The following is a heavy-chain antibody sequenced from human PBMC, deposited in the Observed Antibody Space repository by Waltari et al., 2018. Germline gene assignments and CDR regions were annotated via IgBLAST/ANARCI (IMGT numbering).Heavy chain of an antibody. CDR1: GFTFSFHW. CDR3: TRDFDAPGGY. CDR2: INSDGSIR. Sequence: QLVESGGGLVQPGGSLRLSCAASGFTFSFHWMDWVRQAPGKGLVWVLRINSDGSIRQYADSVRGRFTISRDNTKNTLYLQMNSLRTEDTAFYYCTRDFDAPGGYWGQGTLVTVSS. D-gene: IGHD3-9*01. V-gene: IGHV3-74*03. J-gene: IGHJ4*02.